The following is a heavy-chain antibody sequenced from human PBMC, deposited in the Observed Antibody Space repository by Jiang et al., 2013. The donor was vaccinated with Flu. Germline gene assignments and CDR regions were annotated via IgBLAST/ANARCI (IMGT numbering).Heavy chain of an antibody. CDR3: AHRLYFGAGGWFDP. V-gene: IGHV2-5*02. CDR2: VDWDDDK. D-gene: IGHD3-10*01. Sequence: KPTQTLTLTCTLSGVSVTTSGVSVGWIRQPPGKALEWLATVDWDDDKTYNSSLRSRLAITRDTSRNQVVLNLTKVDSVDTATYYCAHRLYFGAGGWFDPWGHGILVTVSS. CDR1: GVSVTTSGVS. J-gene: IGHJ5*02.